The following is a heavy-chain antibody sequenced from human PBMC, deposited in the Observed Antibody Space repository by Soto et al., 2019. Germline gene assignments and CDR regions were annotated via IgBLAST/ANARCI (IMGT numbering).Heavy chain of an antibody. CDR1: GGTFNSYA. V-gene: IGHV1-69*13. CDR2: IIPIFGTA. J-gene: IGHJ6*02. CDR3: ASIRDTDYCDGMYV. Sequence: SVKVSCKASGGTFNSYAISWVRQAPGQGLEWMGGIIPIFGTANYAQKFQGRVTITADESTGTAYMELRSLRSEDTAVYYCASIRDTDYCDGMYVWGQGTTDTGSS.